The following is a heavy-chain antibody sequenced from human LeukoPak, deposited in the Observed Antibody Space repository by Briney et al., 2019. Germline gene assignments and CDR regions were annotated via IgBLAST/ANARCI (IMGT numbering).Heavy chain of an antibody. CDR2: IIPIFGTA. CDR3: ASAGGLGELSFNWFDP. J-gene: IGHJ5*02. D-gene: IGHD3-16*02. Sequence: SVKVSCKASGGTFSNYAISWVRQAPGQGLEWMGGIIPIFGTANYAQKFQGRVTITADESTSTAYMELSSLRSEDTAVYYCASAGGLGELSFNWFDPWGQGTLVTVSS. CDR1: GGTFSNYA. V-gene: IGHV1-69*13.